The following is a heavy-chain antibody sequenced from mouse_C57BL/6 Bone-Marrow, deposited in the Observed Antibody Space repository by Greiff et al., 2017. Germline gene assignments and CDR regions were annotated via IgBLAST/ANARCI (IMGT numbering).Heavy chain of an antibody. V-gene: IGHV1-5*01. J-gene: IGHJ1*03. D-gene: IGHD1-1*01. CDR1: GYTFTSYW. CDR3: KHYGSRDWYFDV. CDR2: IYPGNSDT. Sequence: SGTVLARPGASVKMSCKTSGYTFTSYWMHWVKQRPGQGLEWIGAIYPGNSDTSYNQKFKGKAKLTAATSASTAYMELSSLTNEDSAVYYCKHYGSRDWYFDVWGTGTTVTVSS.